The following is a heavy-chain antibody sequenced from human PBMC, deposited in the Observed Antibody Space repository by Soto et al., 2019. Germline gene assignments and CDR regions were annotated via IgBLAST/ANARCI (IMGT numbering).Heavy chain of an antibody. D-gene: IGHD4-17*01. CDR2: ISGSGDST. Sequence: PGGSLRLSCAASGFTFSSYAMSWVRQAPGKGLEWVSVISGSGDSTYYADSVKGRFTISRDNSKNTLYLQMNSLRAEDTAVYYCARDVGLDYGDYPYYFDYWGQGTLVTVSS. V-gene: IGHV3-23*01. J-gene: IGHJ4*02. CDR3: ARDVGLDYGDYPYYFDY. CDR1: GFTFSSYA.